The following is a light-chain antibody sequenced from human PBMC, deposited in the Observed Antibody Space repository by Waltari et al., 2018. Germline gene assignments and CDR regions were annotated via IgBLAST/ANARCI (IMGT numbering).Light chain of an antibody. CDR2: DVN. CDR3: SSYTSLTNLFVV. CDR1: TSDIGDYNY. J-gene: IGLJ2*01. V-gene: IGLV2-14*03. Sequence: QSALTQPSSVSGSPGQSITISCTGSTSDIGDYNYVSWYQQHPGKAPKLVIYDVNNLPAGISNRFAGSKAGNTASLASSGLQAEDEADYYCSSYTSLTNLFVVFGGGTKVTVL.